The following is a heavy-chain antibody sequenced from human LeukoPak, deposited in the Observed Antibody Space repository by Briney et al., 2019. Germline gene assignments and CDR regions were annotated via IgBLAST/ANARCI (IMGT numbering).Heavy chain of an antibody. D-gene: IGHD3-10*01. Sequence: RSSGTLSLTCAVSGGSISISSWWSWVRQPPGQRLEWIGEIYHSGSTNYNPSLKSRVTISVDKSKNQFSLKLSSVTAADTAVYYCARGRPSSGSYYLDYYYGMDVWGQGTTVTVSS. J-gene: IGHJ6*02. V-gene: IGHV4-4*02. CDR3: ARGRPSSGSYYLDYYYGMDV. CDR2: IYHSGST. CDR1: GGSISISSW.